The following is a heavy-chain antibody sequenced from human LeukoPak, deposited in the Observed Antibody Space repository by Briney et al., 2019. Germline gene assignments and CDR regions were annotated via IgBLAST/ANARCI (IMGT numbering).Heavy chain of an antibody. D-gene: IGHD4-17*01. J-gene: IGHJ6*02. Sequence: GASVKVSCKASGYTFTSYDINWVRQATGQGLEWMGWMNPNSGNTGYAQKFQGRVTMTEDTSTDTAYMELSSLRSEDTAVYYCATSPTTVTTPGYGMDVWGQGTTVTVSS. CDR3: ATSPTTVTTPGYGMDV. CDR2: MNPNSGNT. V-gene: IGHV1-8*01. CDR1: GYTFTSYD.